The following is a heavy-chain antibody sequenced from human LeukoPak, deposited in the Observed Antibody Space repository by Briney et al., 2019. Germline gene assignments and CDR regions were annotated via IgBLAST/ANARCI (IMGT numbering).Heavy chain of an antibody. CDR1: GYTFTSYG. D-gene: IGHD4-11*01. J-gene: IGHJ6*03. CDR2: IIAYNGNT. CDR3: AREQHDYSNSLRLYYYYYMDV. V-gene: IGHV1-18*01. Sequence: ASVKVSCKGSGYTFTSYGISWVRQGPGQGLEWMGWIIAYNGNTNAAQKLQGRVTMTTDASTSTAYMELRSLRSDDTAVYYCAREQHDYSNSLRLYYYYYMDVWGKGTTVTVSS.